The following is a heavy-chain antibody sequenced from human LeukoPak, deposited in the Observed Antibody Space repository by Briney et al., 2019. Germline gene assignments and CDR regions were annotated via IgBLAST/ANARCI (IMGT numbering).Heavy chain of an antibody. V-gene: IGHV4-34*01. CDR2: INHSGST. Sequence: SETLSLTCAVYGGSFSGYYWSWIRQPPGKGLEWIGEINHSGSTNYNPSLKSRVTISVDTSKNQLSLKLSSVTAADTAVNYGARGLSSRYYDILTGYYSVYYFDYWGQGTLVTVSS. CDR3: ARGLSSRYYDILTGYYSVYYFDY. CDR1: GGSFSGYY. J-gene: IGHJ4*02. D-gene: IGHD3-9*01.